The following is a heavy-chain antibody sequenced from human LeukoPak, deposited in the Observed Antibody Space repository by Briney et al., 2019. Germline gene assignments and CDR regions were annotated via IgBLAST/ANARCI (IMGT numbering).Heavy chain of an antibody. V-gene: IGHV4-61*02. CDR2: IYTSGST. J-gene: IGHJ4*02. Sequence: SETLSLTCTVSGGSISSGSYYWSWIRQPAGKGLEWIGRIYTSGSTNCNPSPKSRVTMSVDTSKNQFSLKLSSVTAADTAVYYCARSSFRFGESTFDYWGQGTLVTVSS. D-gene: IGHD3-10*01. CDR3: ARSSFRFGESTFDY. CDR1: GGSISSGSYY.